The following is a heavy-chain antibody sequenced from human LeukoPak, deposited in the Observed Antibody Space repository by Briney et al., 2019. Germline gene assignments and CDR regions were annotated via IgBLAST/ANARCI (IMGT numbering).Heavy chain of an antibody. Sequence: ASVKVSCKASGYTFTSYDINWVRQATGQGLEWMGIINPSGGSTSYAQKFQGRVIMTRDTSTSTVYMELSSLRSEDTAVYYCARDRGSSHWSNHPDYWGQGTLVTVSS. D-gene: IGHD6-13*01. CDR2: INPSGGST. CDR1: GYTFTSYD. V-gene: IGHV1-46*01. J-gene: IGHJ4*02. CDR3: ARDRGSSHWSNHPDY.